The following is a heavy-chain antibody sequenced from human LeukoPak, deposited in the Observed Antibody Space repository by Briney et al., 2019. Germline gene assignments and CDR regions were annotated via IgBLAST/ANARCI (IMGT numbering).Heavy chain of an antibody. CDR1: GGTFSSYA. V-gene: IGHV1-69*04. Sequence: SVKVSCKASGGTFSSYAISWVRQAPGQGLEWMGRIIPILGIANYAQKFQGRVTITADKSTSTAYMELSSLRSEDTAVYYCARSRIAVAGSSGDYYGMDVWGQGTTVTVSS. CDR2: IIPILGIA. D-gene: IGHD6-19*01. CDR3: ARSRIAVAGSSGDYYGMDV. J-gene: IGHJ6*02.